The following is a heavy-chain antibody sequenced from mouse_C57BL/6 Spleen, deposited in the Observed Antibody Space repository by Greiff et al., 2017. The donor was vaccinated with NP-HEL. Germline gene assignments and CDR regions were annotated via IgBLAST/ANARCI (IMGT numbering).Heavy chain of an antibody. V-gene: IGHV5-12*01. CDR2: ISNGGGST. D-gene: IGHD2-5*01. Sequence: EVQLVESGGGLVQPGGSLKLSCAASGFTFSDYYMYWVRQTPEKRLAWVAYISNGGGSTYYPDTVKGRFTISRDNAKNTLYLQMSRLKSEDTAMYYCARQGSYSNYDWYFDVWGTGTTVTVSS. J-gene: IGHJ1*03. CDR3: ARQGSYSNYDWYFDV. CDR1: GFTFSDYY.